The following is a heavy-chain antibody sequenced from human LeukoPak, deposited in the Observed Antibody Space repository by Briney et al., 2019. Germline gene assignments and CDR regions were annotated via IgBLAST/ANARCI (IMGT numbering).Heavy chain of an antibody. Sequence: ASVKVSCKASGYTFTSYYMHWVRQAPGQGLEWMGIINPSGGSTSYAQKFQGRVTMTRDTSTSTVYMELSSLRFEDTAVYYCARERITMVRGTQYNWFDPWGQGTLVTVSS. V-gene: IGHV1-46*01. D-gene: IGHD3-10*01. CDR2: INPSGGST. CDR3: ARERITMVRGTQYNWFDP. J-gene: IGHJ5*02. CDR1: GYTFTSYY.